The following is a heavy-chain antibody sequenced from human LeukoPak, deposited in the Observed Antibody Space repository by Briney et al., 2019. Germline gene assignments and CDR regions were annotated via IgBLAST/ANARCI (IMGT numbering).Heavy chain of an antibody. V-gene: IGHV1-3*03. CDR1: GYTFTSYA. CDR3: ARDQDSSGWSLDY. D-gene: IGHD6-19*01. Sequence: ASVKVSCKASGYTFTSYAMHWVRQAPGQRLEWMGWINAGNGNTKYSQEFQGRVTITRDTSASTAYMELSSLRSEDMAVYYCARDQDSSGWSLDYWGQGTPVTVSS. J-gene: IGHJ4*02. CDR2: INAGNGNT.